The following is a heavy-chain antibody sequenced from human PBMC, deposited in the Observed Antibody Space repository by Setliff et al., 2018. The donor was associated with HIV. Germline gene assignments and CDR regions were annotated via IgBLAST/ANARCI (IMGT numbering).Heavy chain of an antibody. J-gene: IGHJ2*01. CDR2: INQERTT. CDR3: ARVRFNFDNVRCFDL. CDR1: GGSISSGGYY. D-gene: IGHD1-20*01. V-gene: IGHV4-39*07. Sequence: SETLSLTCAVSGGSISSGGYYWTWIRQSPGKGLEWIAEINQERTTFYNPSLKSRVTMSLDTSRNEVSLRLSSVTAADTATYFCARVRFNFDNVRCFDLWGPGTLVTVSS.